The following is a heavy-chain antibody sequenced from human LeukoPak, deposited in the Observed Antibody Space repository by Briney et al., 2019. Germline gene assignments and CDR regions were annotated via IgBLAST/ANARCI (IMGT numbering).Heavy chain of an antibody. CDR1: GFTFNTYF. V-gene: IGHV3-74*01. CDR2: IDTDGKST. J-gene: IGHJ4*02. D-gene: IGHD5-24*01. Sequence: GGSLRLSCAASGFTFNTYFMHWVRQAPGKGLVWVSRIDTDGKSTTYADSVKGRFTISRDNAKNTLYPQMNSLRAEDTALYYCVRDKDGYNFWGQGTLVSVSS. CDR3: VRDKDGYNF.